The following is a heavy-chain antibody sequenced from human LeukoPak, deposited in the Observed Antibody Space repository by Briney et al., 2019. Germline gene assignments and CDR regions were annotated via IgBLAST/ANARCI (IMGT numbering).Heavy chain of an antibody. Sequence: SQTLSLTCAVSGGSISSGGYSWSWIRQPPGKGLEWIGYIYHSGSTYYNPSLKSRVTISVDRSKNQFSLKLSSVTAADTAVYYCAREKERGTIFGVVITTKYYFDYWGQGTLVTVSS. CDR2: IYHSGST. J-gene: IGHJ4*02. CDR1: GGSISSGGYS. D-gene: IGHD3-3*01. CDR3: AREKERGTIFGVVITTKYYFDY. V-gene: IGHV4-30-2*01.